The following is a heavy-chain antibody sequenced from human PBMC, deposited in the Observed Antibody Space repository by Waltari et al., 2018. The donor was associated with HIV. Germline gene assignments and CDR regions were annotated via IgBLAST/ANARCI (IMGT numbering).Heavy chain of an antibody. CDR2: VSISSTYI. CDR1: GFTLRNYH. CDR3: ARDATTTWQNYYYGMDV. V-gene: IGHV3-48*02. Sequence: EVQVVESGGDLVQPGGSLRLSCEASGFTLRNYHMNWVCQAPGKGLEWISYVSISSTYIYYADSVKGRFTISRDTAKNSLSLQMNSLRDEDTAVYYCARDATTTWQNYYYGMDVWGQGTTVTVSS. J-gene: IGHJ6*02. D-gene: IGHD1-7*01.